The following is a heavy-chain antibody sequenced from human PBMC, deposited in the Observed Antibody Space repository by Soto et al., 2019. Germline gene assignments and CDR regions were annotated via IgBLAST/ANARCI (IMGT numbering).Heavy chain of an antibody. CDR2: IYYTGST. D-gene: IGHD3-3*01. J-gene: IGHJ6*03. Sequence: SETLSLICTVSGGSISGYYWSWIRQPPGKGLECIGYIYYTGSTNYNPSLKSRVAMSVDTSKNQFSLELGSVTAADTAVYYCARLRFLERSNYYYYMDVWGKGTTVTVSS. V-gene: IGHV4-59*08. CDR3: ARLRFLERSNYYYYMDV. CDR1: GGSISGYY.